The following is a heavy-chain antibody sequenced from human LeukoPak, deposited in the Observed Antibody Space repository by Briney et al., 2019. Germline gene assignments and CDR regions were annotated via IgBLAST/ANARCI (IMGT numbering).Heavy chain of an antibody. D-gene: IGHD3-22*01. V-gene: IGHV3-15*07. CDR3: ATDFYDST. CDR1: GFTFSNAW. Sequence: GGSLRLSCATSGFTFSNAWMNWVRQAPGKGLEWVGRIRSNSDGGTIDYAAPVKGRFTLSRDDSKTTLYLQMNSLQTEDPAVYYCATDFYDSTWGQETRVTVSS. CDR2: IRSNSDGGTI. J-gene: IGHJ5*02.